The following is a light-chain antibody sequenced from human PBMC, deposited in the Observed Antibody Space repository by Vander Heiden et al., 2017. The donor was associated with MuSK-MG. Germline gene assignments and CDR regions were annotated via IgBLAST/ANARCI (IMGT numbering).Light chain of an antibody. CDR1: QDIGNA. V-gene: IGKV6-21*01. CDR2: FTS. Sequence: EIVLTQSPDFQSVTPKETVTITCRASQDIGNALHWYQQKPHQSPKLLIKFTSQSFSGAPSRFSGKGSVTDFTLTINGVEAEDVATYYCHQSNALPYTFGQGTKLEIK. CDR3: HQSNALPYT. J-gene: IGKJ2*01.